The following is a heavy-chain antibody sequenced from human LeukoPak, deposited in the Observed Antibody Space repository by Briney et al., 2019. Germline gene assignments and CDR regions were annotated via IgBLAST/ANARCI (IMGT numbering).Heavy chain of an antibody. CDR3: ARDHPNPYYDFWSGYSFFDY. J-gene: IGHJ4*02. D-gene: IGHD3-3*01. CDR1: GFTFSSYW. V-gene: IGHV3-7*01. Sequence: GGSLRLSCAASGFTFSSYWMSWVRQAPGKGLEWVANIKQDGSEKYYVDSVKGRFTISRDNAKNSLYLQMNSLRAEDTAVYYCARDHPNPYYDFWSGYSFFDYWGQGTLVTVSS. CDR2: IKQDGSEK.